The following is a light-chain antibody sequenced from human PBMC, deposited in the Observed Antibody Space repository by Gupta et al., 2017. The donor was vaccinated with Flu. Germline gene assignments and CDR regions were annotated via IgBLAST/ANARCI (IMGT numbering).Light chain of an antibody. CDR2: GAS. Sequence: IVLTQPPGTLSLSPGERATLSCRASQSVSSSSLAWYQQKPGQAPRLLIYGASSGATGIPDRFSGSGSGTDFTLTISRLEPEDFAVYYCQHYGNSIFTFGPGTKVDI. CDR1: QSVSSSS. CDR3: QHYGNSIFT. J-gene: IGKJ3*01. V-gene: IGKV3-20*01.